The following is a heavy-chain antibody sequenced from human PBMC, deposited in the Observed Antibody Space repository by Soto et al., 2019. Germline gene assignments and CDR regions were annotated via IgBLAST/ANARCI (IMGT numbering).Heavy chain of an antibody. J-gene: IGHJ4*02. CDR3: ARGRGMITFGGVIGYDY. CDR2: MNPNSGNT. V-gene: IGHV1-8*01. Sequence: QVQLVQSGAEVKKPGASVKVSCKASGYTFTSYDINWVRQATGQGLEWMGWMNPNSGNTGYAQKFQGRVTMTRNTSISKAYMELSSLRSQDTAVYYCARGRGMITFGGVIGYDYWGQGTLVTLSS. CDR1: GYTFTSYD. D-gene: IGHD3-16*02.